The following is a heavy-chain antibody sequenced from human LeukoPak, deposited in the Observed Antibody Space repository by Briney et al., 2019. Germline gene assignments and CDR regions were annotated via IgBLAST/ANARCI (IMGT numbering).Heavy chain of an antibody. J-gene: IGHJ3*02. CDR3: ASLKTTMIGTAFDI. V-gene: IGHV4-30-2*02. CDR2: NYHSGST. Sequence: ASETLSLTCAVSGGSISSGGYSWSWIRQPPGEGLEWIGYNYHSGSTYYNPSLKSRVTISVDRSKNQFSLKLSSVTAADTAVYYCASLKTTMIGTAFDIWGQGTMVTVSS. D-gene: IGHD3-22*01. CDR1: GGSISSGGYS.